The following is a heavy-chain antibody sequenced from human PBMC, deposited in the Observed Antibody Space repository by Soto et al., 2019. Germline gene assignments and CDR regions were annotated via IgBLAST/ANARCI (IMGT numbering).Heavy chain of an antibody. Sequence: QVQLVQSGAEVKKPGSSVKVSGKASGGTFSRYAFSWVRQAPGQGLEWMGGIVPIYGTRGFAQKFQGRLTITADDPTRTAYMELSSLRSEDTAVYYCARDLDYYGSGSHYYYGMGVWGQGTTVTVSS. CDR1: GGTFSRYA. CDR2: IVPIYGTR. D-gene: IGHD3-10*01. J-gene: IGHJ6*02. CDR3: ARDLDYYGSGSHYYYGMGV. V-gene: IGHV1-69*01.